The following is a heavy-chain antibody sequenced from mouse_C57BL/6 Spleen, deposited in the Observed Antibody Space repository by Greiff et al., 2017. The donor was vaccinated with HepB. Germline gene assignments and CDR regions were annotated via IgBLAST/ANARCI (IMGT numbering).Heavy chain of an antibody. J-gene: IGHJ4*01. CDR2: IDPETGGT. Sequence: QVQLQQSGAELVRPGASVTLSCKASGYTFTDYEMHWVKQTPVHGLEWIGAIDPETGGTAYNQKFKGKAILTADKSSSTAYMELRSLTSEDSAVYYCTRQDYGSSFYAMDYWGQGTSVTVSS. CDR3: TRQDYGSSFYAMDY. CDR1: GYTFTDYE. V-gene: IGHV1-15*01. D-gene: IGHD1-1*01.